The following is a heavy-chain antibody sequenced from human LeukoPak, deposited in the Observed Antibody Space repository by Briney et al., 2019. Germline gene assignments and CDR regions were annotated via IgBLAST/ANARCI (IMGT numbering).Heavy chain of an antibody. CDR3: ASGGYHATYFDY. CDR1: GFSFSGYR. V-gene: IGHV3-23*01. D-gene: IGHD3-10*01. J-gene: IGHJ4*02. CDR2: ISGSGGST. Sequence: PGGSLRLSCAASGFSFSGYRMNWVRQAPGKGLEWVSAISGSGGSTYYADSVKGRFTISRDNSKNTLYLQMNSLRAEDTAVYYCASGGYHATYFDYWGQGTLVTVSS.